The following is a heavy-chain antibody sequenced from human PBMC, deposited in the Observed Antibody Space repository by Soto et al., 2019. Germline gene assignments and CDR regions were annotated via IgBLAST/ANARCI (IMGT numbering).Heavy chain of an antibody. J-gene: IGHJ5*02. CDR3: ARWGAPYNWFDP. V-gene: IGHV4-59*01. D-gene: IGHD3-16*01. CDR1: GGSITSYY. Sequence: SETMSLTCTVSGGSITSYYWSWIRQPPGQGLEWVGYIFYSGITNYNRSLKSRVTLSVDPSQNQFSLKLSSVTAADRAGYYCARWGAPYNWFDPWGQRTLVTVAS. CDR2: IFYSGIT.